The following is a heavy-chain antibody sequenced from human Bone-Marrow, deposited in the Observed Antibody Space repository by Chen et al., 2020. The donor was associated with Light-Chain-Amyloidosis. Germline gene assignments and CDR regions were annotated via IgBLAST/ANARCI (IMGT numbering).Heavy chain of an antibody. Sequence: EVQLEQSGPEGKKPGESLKISCNGSGYTFPTYWIGWVRQLPGKGLEWMGVIYPDDSDARYRPSFEGQVTISADKSITTAYLQWRSLKASDTAMYYCARRRDGYNFDYWGQGTLVTVSS. V-gene: IGHV5-51*01. CDR2: IYPDDSDA. J-gene: IGHJ4*02. CDR1: GYTFPTYW. D-gene: IGHD5-12*01. CDR3: ARRRDGYNFDY.